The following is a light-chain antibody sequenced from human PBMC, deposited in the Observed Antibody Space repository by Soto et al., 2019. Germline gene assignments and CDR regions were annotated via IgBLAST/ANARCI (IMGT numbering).Light chain of an antibody. J-gene: IGKJ1*01. Sequence: LNQSRGAVSLSPGERATHSCRASQSVSNNYLAWYQQKPGQAPRLLIYGASNRATGIPDRFSGSGSGTDFTLTISRLEPEDFAVYYCQQYGSSGTFGQGSKVDI. V-gene: IGKV3-20*01. CDR2: GAS. CDR1: QSVSNNY. CDR3: QQYGSSGT.